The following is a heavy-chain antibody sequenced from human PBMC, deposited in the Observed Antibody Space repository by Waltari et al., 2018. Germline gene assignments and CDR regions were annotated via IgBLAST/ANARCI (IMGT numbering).Heavy chain of an antibody. CDR3: AKQESGSYFEY. CDR2: ISNDGSAK. Sequence: QVQLVESGGGVVQPGTSVRLSCAASGFTFSSYGMHWVRQAPGKWLHWVAVISNDGSAKYYADSVHGRFIISRDNSENTLYLQMNSLTAEDTAVYYCAKQESGSYFEYWGQGTLVTVSS. CDR1: GFTFSSYG. D-gene: IGHD1-26*01. J-gene: IGHJ4*02. V-gene: IGHV3-30*18.